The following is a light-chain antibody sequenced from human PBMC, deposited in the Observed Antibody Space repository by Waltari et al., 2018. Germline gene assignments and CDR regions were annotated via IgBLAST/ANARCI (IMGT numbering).Light chain of an antibody. V-gene: IGLV2-23*02. CDR3: CSYAGSSTWV. CDR2: EVT. CDR1: VGSYNV. J-gene: IGLJ3*02. Sequence: QSALTQPASVSGSPGQSITISCTDVGSYNVVSWYQQYPGKGPKLMIYEVTKRPSGVSTRSSGSKCGKTASLTISGLQGEDEADYYCCSYAGSSTWVFGGGTKVTVL.